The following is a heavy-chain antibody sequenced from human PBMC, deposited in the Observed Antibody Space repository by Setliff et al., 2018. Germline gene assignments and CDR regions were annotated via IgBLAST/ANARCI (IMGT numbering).Heavy chain of an antibody. CDR3: ASLRAPPGDYGDYVDS. J-gene: IGHJ4*02. Sequence: PSETLSLTCTVSGGSIGRGSRYWSWIRQPAGKGLEWIGRIFPSGSTNYNPSLKSRVTISVDTSKNQFSLKLSSVTAADTAVYYCASLRAPPGDYGDYVDSRGQGTLVTVSS. CDR1: GGSIGRGSRY. D-gene: IGHD4-17*01. CDR2: IFPSGST. V-gene: IGHV4-61*02.